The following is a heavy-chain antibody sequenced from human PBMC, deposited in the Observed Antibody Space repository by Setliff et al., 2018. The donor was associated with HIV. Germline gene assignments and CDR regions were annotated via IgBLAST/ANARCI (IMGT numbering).Heavy chain of an antibody. Sequence: LTCAVSGYSISLGYYWGWIRQAPGKGLEWIGNIYHSGITYYNPSLKSRVTISVDTSKNQFSLRLSSVTAADTAVYYCARAFGSGSYRWFDPWGQGTLVTVSS. CDR2: IYHSGIT. D-gene: IGHD3-10*01. CDR3: ARAFGSGSYRWFDP. J-gene: IGHJ5*02. CDR1: GYSISLGYY. V-gene: IGHV4-38-2*01.